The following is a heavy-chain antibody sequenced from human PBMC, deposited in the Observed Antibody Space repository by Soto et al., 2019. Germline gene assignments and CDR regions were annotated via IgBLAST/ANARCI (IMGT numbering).Heavy chain of an antibody. CDR3: TRVVHGNYGLFDY. J-gene: IGHJ4*02. V-gene: IGHV3-74*01. Sequence: EVQLVESGGGLVQPGGSMRLSCAASGFTFSNYWMHWVRQAPGKGLVWVSRINHDASSTNYGDSVKGRVTISRDNAKNTRYLQMNSLGPEDTAVYYCTRVVHGNYGLFDYWGQGTLVTVSS. D-gene: IGHD3-10*01. CDR1: GFTFSNYW. CDR2: INHDASST.